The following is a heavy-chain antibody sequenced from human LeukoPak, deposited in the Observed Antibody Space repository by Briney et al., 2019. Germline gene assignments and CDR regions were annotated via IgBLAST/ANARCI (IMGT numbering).Heavy chain of an antibody. Sequence: ASVKVSCKASGYTFTNYYIHWVRQAPGQGLECMGIINPSGGSTSYAQKFQGRVTMTRDMSTSTVYMELSSLRSEDTAVYYCARGGVGATTYVWFDPWRQGTLVTVSS. D-gene: IGHD1-26*01. V-gene: IGHV1-46*01. CDR2: INPSGGST. CDR1: GYTFTNYY. CDR3: ARGGVGATTYVWFDP. J-gene: IGHJ5*02.